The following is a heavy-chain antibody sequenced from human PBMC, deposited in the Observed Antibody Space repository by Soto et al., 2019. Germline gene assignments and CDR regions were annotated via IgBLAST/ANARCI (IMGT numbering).Heavy chain of an antibody. V-gene: IGHV4-39*01. Sequence: SSETLSLTCTVSGDSIISSDFYWGWVRQPPGKGLEWMGSIFYLGSSYYNPSLKNRFTMSANTSKNQFSLTLRYVNAAETAWYFGARHALALRKNNWFDPWGQGIMVTVSS. CDR3: ARHALALRKNNWFDP. J-gene: IGHJ5*02. CDR1: GDSIISSDFY. CDR2: IFYLGSS. D-gene: IGHD2-15*01.